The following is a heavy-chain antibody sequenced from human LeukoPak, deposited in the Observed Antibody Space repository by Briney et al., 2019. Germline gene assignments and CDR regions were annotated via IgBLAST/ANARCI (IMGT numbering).Heavy chain of an antibody. CDR1: GFTFSSYG. Sequence: PGGSLRLSCAASGFTFSSYGMLWVRQAPGKGLEWVAVISYDGSNKYYADSVKGRFTISRDNSKNTLYLQMNRLRAEDTAVYYCAKEGGHTYFDYWGQGTLVTVSS. V-gene: IGHV3-30*18. J-gene: IGHJ4*02. D-gene: IGHD1-26*01. CDR2: ISYDGSNK. CDR3: AKEGGHTYFDY.